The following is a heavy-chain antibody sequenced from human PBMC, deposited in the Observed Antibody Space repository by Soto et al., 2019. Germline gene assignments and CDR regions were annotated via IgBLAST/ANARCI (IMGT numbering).Heavy chain of an antibody. CDR1: GGTFSSYA. Sequence: SGAEVKKPGSSVKVSCKASGGTFSSYAISWVRQAPGQGLEWMGGIIPIFGTANYAQKFQGRVTITADESTSTAYMELSSLRSEDTAVYYCAREQGVADPTQGDWFDPWGQGTLVTVSS. CDR2: IIPIFGTA. CDR3: AREQGVADPTQGDWFDP. J-gene: IGHJ5*02. D-gene: IGHD6-19*01. V-gene: IGHV1-69*01.